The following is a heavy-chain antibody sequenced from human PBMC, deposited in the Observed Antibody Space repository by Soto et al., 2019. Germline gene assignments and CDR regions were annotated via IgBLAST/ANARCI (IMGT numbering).Heavy chain of an antibody. D-gene: IGHD3-16*01. V-gene: IGHV1-69*13. CDR2: IIPIFGTA. CDR1: GGTFSSYA. Sequence: AASVKVSCKASGGTFSSYAISWVRQAPGQGLEWMGGIIPIFGTANYAQKFQGRVTITADESTSTAYMELSSLRSEDTAVYYCALGAKYYFDYWGQGTLVTVSS. CDR3: ALGAKYYFDY. J-gene: IGHJ4*02.